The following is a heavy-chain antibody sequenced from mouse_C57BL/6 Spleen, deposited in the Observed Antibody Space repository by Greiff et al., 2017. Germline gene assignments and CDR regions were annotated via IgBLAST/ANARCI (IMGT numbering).Heavy chain of an antibody. J-gene: IGHJ4*01. Sequence: VLLQQPGAELVKPGASVKLSCTASGYTFTSYWMPWVQQRPGRGLEWIGRIGPNSGGTNYNEKFKSKATLTVDKPSSTAYMQLSSLTSEDSAVYYCASSYYYGTYAMDYWGQGTSVTVSS. D-gene: IGHD1-1*01. CDR3: ASSYYYGTYAMDY. CDR1: GYTFTSYW. V-gene: IGHV1-72*01. CDR2: IGPNSGGT.